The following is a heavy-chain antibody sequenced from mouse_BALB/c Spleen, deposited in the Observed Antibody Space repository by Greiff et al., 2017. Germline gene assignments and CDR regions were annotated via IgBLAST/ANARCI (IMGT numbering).Heavy chain of an antibody. V-gene: IGHV3-8*02. CDR3: ARRDDYDEGWFAY. J-gene: IGHJ3*01. CDR2: ISYSGST. Sequence: EVKLQESGPSLVKPSQTLSLTCSVTGDSITSGYWNWIRKFPGNKLEYMGYISYSGSTYYNPSLKSRISITRDTSKNQYYLQLNSVTTEDTATYYCARRDDYDEGWFAYWGQGTLVTVSA. D-gene: IGHD2-4*01. CDR1: GDSITSGY.